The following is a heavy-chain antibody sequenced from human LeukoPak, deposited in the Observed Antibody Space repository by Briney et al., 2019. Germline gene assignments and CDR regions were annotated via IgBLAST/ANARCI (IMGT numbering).Heavy chain of an antibody. CDR2: TSGSGGST. Sequence: GGSLRLSCAASGFTFSSYAMSWVRQAPGKGLEWVSATSGSGGSTYYADSVKGRFTISRDNSKNTLYLQMNSLRAEDTAVYYCAKSDGYCSSTSCYLFDYWGQGTLVTVSS. CDR1: GFTFSSYA. V-gene: IGHV3-23*01. D-gene: IGHD2-2*01. CDR3: AKSDGYCSSTSCYLFDY. J-gene: IGHJ4*02.